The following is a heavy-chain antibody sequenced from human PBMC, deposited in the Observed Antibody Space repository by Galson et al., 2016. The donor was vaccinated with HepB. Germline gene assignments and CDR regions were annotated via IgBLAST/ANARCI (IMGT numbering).Heavy chain of an antibody. V-gene: IGHV1-69*13. CDR2: ITPIFGAA. CDR3: ARDRSSGWFDSSDI. D-gene: IGHD6-19*01. CDR1: GGTFSNYG. Sequence: SVKVSCKASGGTFSNYGISWVRQAPGQGLEWMGGITPIFGAANYEQKFQGRVTISADEATNTVYMELSSLTSEDTAVYYCARDRSSGWFDSSDIWGQGTMVTVSS. J-gene: IGHJ3*02.